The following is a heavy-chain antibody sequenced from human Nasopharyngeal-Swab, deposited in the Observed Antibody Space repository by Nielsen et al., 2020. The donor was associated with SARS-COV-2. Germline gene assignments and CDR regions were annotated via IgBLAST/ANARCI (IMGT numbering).Heavy chain of an antibody. D-gene: IGHD3-10*01. V-gene: IGHV1-2*06. CDR3: ARDSWFGELGNAFDI. Sequence: ASVKVSCKASGYTFTGYYMHWVRQAPGQGLEWMGRINPNSGGTNYAQKFQGRVTMTRDTSISTAYMELSRLRSEDTAVYYCARDSWFGELGNAFDIWGQGTMVTVSS. CDR2: INPNSGGT. CDR1: GYTFTGYY. J-gene: IGHJ3*02.